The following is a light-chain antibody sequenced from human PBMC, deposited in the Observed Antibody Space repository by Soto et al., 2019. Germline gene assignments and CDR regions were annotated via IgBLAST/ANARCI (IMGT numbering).Light chain of an antibody. J-gene: IGKJ2*01. CDR3: QQYDSLPYT. V-gene: IGKV1-33*01. Sequence: DIQMTQSPSSLSASVGDRVTITCQASQDIREYVNWYQHKPGKAPRLLIYDASHLETGVPSKFSGRRSGTDFTFTISGLQPEDIATYCCQQYDSLPYTFGQGTKLEIK. CDR1: QDIREY. CDR2: DAS.